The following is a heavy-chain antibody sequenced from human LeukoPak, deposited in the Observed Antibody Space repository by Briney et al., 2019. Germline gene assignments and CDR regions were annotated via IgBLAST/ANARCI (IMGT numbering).Heavy chain of an antibody. Sequence: GGSLRLSCAAAGFTFSGSAIHWVRQSSGKGLEWVGQIDKKDKGYATATAYAASVKGRFTISRDDSINTAYLQMKSLKTEDTALYYCTRDSGTYNWFDPWGQGTLVTVSS. D-gene: IGHD1-26*01. V-gene: IGHV3-73*01. J-gene: IGHJ5*02. CDR3: TRDSGTYNWFDP. CDR1: GFTFSGSA. CDR2: IDKKDKGYATAT.